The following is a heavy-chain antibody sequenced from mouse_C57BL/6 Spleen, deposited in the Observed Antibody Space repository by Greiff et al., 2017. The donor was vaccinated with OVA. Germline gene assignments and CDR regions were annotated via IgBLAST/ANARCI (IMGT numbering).Heavy chain of an antibody. CDR1: GYTFTTYP. V-gene: IGHV1-47*01. D-gene: IGHD2-4*01. J-gene: IGHJ4*01. CDR2: FHPYNDDT. Sequence: QFQLQQSGAELVKPGASVKMSCKASGYTFTTYPIEWMKQNHGKSLEWIGNFHPYNDDTKYNEKFKGKATLTVEKSSSTVYLELSRLTSDDSAVYDCARRIYDDSTGAMDYWGQGTSVTVSS. CDR3: ARRIYDDSTGAMDY.